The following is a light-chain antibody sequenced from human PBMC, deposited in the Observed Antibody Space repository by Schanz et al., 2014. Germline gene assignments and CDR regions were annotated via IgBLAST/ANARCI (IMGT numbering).Light chain of an antibody. CDR3: SSYTSGGGFSYV. CDR1: SSDVGGYNY. J-gene: IGLJ1*01. V-gene: IGLV2-14*01. Sequence: QSALTQPASVSGSPGQSITISCTGTSSDVGGYNYVSWYQQHPGKAPKLMIYDVSNRPSGVSNRFSGSKSGNTASLTISGLQAEDEADYYCSSYTSGGGFSYVFGTGTKLTVL. CDR2: DVS.